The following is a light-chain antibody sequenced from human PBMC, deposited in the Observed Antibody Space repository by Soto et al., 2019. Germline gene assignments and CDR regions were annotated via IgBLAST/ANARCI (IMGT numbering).Light chain of an antibody. J-gene: IGKJ1*01. CDR3: HQYYSSPGT. Sequence: DIVMTQSPDSLAVSLGERATINCKSSQSVLYSSNNKNYLAWYQQKPGQPPKLLIYWASTRESGVPDRFSGSGSGTDFTLTISRLQAEDVAVYYCHQYYSSPGTFGQGTKVEIK. CDR1: QSVLYSSNNKNY. CDR2: WAS. V-gene: IGKV4-1*01.